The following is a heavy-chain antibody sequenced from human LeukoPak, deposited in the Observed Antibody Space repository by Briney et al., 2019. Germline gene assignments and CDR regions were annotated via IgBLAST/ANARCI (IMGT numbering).Heavy chain of an antibody. CDR1: GASFSGYY. J-gene: IGHJ4*02. CDR3: ATDRYYGSGSYYKFDY. V-gene: IGHV4-34*01. CDR2: INHSGGT. D-gene: IGHD3-10*01. Sequence: PSETLSLTCGVSGASFSGYYGTWIRQPPGKGLEWIGEINHSGGTNYNMSLKSRVTISVDPSKKQFSLKLRSVTAEDTAVYYCATDRYYGSGSYYKFDYWGQGILVTVSS.